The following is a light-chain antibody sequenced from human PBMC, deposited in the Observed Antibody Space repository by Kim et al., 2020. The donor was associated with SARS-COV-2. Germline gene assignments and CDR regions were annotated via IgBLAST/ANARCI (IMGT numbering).Light chain of an antibody. CDR2: KTS. Sequence: AAVGDRVTITCRASQSVREWLAWYQQKPGKAPGLLIYKTSNLDSGVPSRFSGDGSGTEFTLTIDSLRPDDFATYYCQQYVDYPYTFGQGTKLEI. CDR1: QSVREW. V-gene: IGKV1-5*03. J-gene: IGKJ2*01. CDR3: QQYVDYPYT.